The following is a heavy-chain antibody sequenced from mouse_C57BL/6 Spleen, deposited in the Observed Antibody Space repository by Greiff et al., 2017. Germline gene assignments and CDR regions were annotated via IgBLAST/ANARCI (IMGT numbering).Heavy chain of an antibody. J-gene: IGHJ4*01. CDR1: GYAFTNYW. Sequence: QVQLQQSGAELVRPGTSVKLSCKASGYAFTNYWIEWVKQRPGQGLEWIGVINPGSGGTTYNETFNVKATLTADKSICTDYMQLSSLTSVNSAVYFCARAGDGLDCYAVDYWGQGTSVTVSS. CDR3: ARAGDGLDCYAVDY. D-gene: IGHD2-3*01. CDR2: INPGSGGT. V-gene: IGHV1-54*01.